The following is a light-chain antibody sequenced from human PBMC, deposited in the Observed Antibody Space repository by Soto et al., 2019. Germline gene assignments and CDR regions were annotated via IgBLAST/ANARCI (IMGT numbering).Light chain of an antibody. V-gene: IGKV1-39*01. J-gene: IGKJ4*01. CDR1: QSISSY. CDR2: AAS. Sequence: DIEVTQTPYSLSASVGDRVTITCQASQSISSYLNWYQQKPGKAPKLLIYAASSLQSGVPSRFSGSGSGTDFTLTISSLQPEDFASYRCQVSYSTLLRFGGGAKADIK. CDR3: QVSYSTLLR.